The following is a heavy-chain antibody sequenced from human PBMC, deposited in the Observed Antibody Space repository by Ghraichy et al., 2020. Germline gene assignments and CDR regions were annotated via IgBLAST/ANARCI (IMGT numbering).Heavy chain of an antibody. D-gene: IGHD6-19*01. V-gene: IGHV3-72*01. CDR1: GFTFSDHY. CDR3: AREASGWFSGEAFDY. Sequence: GGSLRLSCAASGFTFSDHYMDWVRQAPGKGLEWVGRTRNKANSYTTEYAASVKGRFTISRDDSKNSLYLQMNSLKTEDTAVYYCAREASGWFSGEAFDYWGQGTLVTVSS. J-gene: IGHJ4*02. CDR2: TRNKANSYTT.